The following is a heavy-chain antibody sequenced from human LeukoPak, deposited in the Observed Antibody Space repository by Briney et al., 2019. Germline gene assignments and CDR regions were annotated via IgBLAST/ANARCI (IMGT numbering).Heavy chain of an antibody. D-gene: IGHD3-22*01. V-gene: IGHV1-46*01. Sequence: GASVKVSRKASGYTFTSYYIHWVRQAPGQGLEWMGIINPSGGSTNYAQKFQGRVTMTRDTSTSTVYMELSSLRSEDTAVYYCARGSHVRLYDSPNGFDYWGQGTLVTVSS. CDR2: INPSGGST. J-gene: IGHJ4*02. CDR1: GYTFTSYY. CDR3: ARGSHVRLYDSPNGFDY.